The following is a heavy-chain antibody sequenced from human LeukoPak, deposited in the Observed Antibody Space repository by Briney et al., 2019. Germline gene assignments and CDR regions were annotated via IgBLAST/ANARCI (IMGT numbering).Heavy chain of an antibody. J-gene: IGHJ4*02. CDR2: IIPIFGTA. V-gene: IGHV1-69*13. CDR3: AREPRASYDLYYFDY. CDR1: GGTFSSYA. Sequence: GASVKVSCKASGGTFSSYAISWVRQAPGQGLEWMGGIIPIFGTANYAQKFQGRVTITADESTSTAYMELSSLRSEDTAVYYCAREPRASYDLYYFDYWGQGTLVTVSS. D-gene: IGHD3-22*01.